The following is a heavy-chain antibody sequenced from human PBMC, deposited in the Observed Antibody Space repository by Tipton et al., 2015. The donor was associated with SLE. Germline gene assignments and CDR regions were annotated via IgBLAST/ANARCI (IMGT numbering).Heavy chain of an antibody. CDR3: ARDPYDSWSDYQATFDY. CDR1: GFTFSDYY. D-gene: IGHD3-3*01. V-gene: IGHV4-38-2*02. CDR2: IYRSGTA. Sequence: LRLSCAASGFTFSDYYMSWIRQSPGKGLEWIGSIYRSGTAYYNPSLKSRVTMSVDTSKNQFSLKLTSVTAADTAVYYCARDPYDSWSDYQATFDYWGQGTLVTVSP. J-gene: IGHJ4*02.